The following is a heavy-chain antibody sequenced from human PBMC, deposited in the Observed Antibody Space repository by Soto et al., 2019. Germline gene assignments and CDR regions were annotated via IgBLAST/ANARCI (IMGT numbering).Heavy chain of an antibody. CDR1: GYTFTGYY. V-gene: IGHV1-2*02. Sequence: ASVKVSCKASGYTFTGYYMHWVRQAPGQGLEWMGWINPNSGGTNYAQKFQGRVTMTRDTSISTAYMELSRLRSDDTAVYYCATDQYNWNYYYYYGMDVWGQGTTVTV. CDR2: INPNSGGT. D-gene: IGHD1-20*01. J-gene: IGHJ6*02. CDR3: ATDQYNWNYYYYYGMDV.